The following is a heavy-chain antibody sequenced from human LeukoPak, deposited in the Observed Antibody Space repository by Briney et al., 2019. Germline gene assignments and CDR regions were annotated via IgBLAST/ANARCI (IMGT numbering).Heavy chain of an antibody. CDR1: GGSFSGYY. J-gene: IGHJ4*02. Sequence: SETLSLTCAVYGGSFSGYYWSWIRQPPGKGLEWIGEINHSGSTNYNPSLKSRVTISVDTSKNQFSLKLSSVTAADTAVYYCARGRTGRITMVVVVPFGYWGQGTLVTVSS. CDR3: ARGRTGRITMVVVVPFGY. D-gene: IGHD3-22*01. CDR2: INHSGST. V-gene: IGHV4-34*01.